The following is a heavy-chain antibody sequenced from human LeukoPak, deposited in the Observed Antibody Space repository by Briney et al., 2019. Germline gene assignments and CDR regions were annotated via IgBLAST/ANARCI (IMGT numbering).Heavy chain of an antibody. CDR1: GFTVDDYG. CDR3: ARSPGDTAMVYFDY. Sequence: GGSLRRSWSASGFTVDDYGMSWVRQAPGKGLEWFSGINWNGGSTGYADSVKGRFTISRDNAKNSLYLQMNSLRAEDTALYYCARSPGDTAMVYFDYWGQGTLVTVSS. J-gene: IGHJ4*02. D-gene: IGHD5-18*01. CDR2: INWNGGST. V-gene: IGHV3-20*04.